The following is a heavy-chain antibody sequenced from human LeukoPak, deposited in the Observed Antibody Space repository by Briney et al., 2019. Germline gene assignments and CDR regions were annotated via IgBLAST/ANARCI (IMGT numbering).Heavy chain of an antibody. V-gene: IGHV3-23*01. CDR3: AKDRNIVVVPAAGFDP. J-gene: IGHJ5*02. CDR2: ISGSGGST. Sequence: GGSLRLSCAASGFTFSIYWMSWVRQAPGKGLEWVSAISGSGGSTYYADSVKGRFTISRDNSKNTLYLQMNSLRAEDTAVYYCAKDRNIVVVPAAGFDPWGQGTLVTVSS. CDR1: GFTFSIYW. D-gene: IGHD2-2*01.